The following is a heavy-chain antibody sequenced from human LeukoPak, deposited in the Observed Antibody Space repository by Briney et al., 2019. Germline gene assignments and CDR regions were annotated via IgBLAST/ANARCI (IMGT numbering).Heavy chain of an antibody. J-gene: IGHJ5*02. CDR2: IYYSGST. V-gene: IGHV4-61*01. CDR3: ARDSSGWTANWIDP. Sequence: SETLSLTCTVSGGSISSSNYYWSWIRQPPGKGLEWIGYIYYSGSTNYNPSLKSRVTISVDTSKNQFSLKLSSVTAADTAVYYCARDSSGWTANWIDPWGQGTLVTVSS. D-gene: IGHD6-19*01. CDR1: GGSISSSNYY.